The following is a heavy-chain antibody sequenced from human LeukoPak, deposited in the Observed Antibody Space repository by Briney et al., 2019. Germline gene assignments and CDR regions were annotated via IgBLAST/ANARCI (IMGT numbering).Heavy chain of an antibody. CDR2: ISYDGSYK. D-gene: IGHD5-24*01. V-gene: IGHV3-30*03. CDR3: ARDFSLQLFDY. J-gene: IGHJ4*02. Sequence: GGSLRLSCAASGFTFSSYGMHWVRQAPGKGLEWVAVISYDGSYKYYADSVKGRFTISRDDSKNTLYLQMNSLRAEDTAVYYCARDFSLQLFDYWGQGTLVTVFS. CDR1: GFTFSSYG.